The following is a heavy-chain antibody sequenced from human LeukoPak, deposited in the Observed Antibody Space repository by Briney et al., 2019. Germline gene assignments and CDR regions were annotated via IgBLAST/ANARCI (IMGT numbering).Heavy chain of an antibody. V-gene: IGHV3-74*01. D-gene: IGHD2-15*01. CDR3: ARDVVGANDY. Sequence: GGSLRLSCAASEFIFSSYSMNWVRQAPGKGLEWVSRINSDGSSTSYADSVKGRFTISRDNAKNTLYLQMNSLRAEDTAVYYCARDVVGANDYWGQGTLVTVSS. J-gene: IGHJ4*02. CDR2: INSDGSST. CDR1: EFIFSSYS.